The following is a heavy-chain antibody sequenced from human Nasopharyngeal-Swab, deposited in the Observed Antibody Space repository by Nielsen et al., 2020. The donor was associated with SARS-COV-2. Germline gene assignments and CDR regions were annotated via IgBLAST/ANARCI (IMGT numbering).Heavy chain of an antibody. J-gene: IGHJ5*02. CDR1: GFTFSSYS. CDR2: ISSSSSYI. V-gene: IGHV3-21*01. D-gene: IGHD3-16*01. CDR3: ARGGVRSYWFDP. Sequence: GGSLRLSCAASGFTFSSYSMNWVRQAPGKGLEWASSISSSSSYIYYADSVKGRFTISRDNAKNSLYLQMNSLRAEDTGVYYCARGGVRSYWFDPWGQGTLVTVSS.